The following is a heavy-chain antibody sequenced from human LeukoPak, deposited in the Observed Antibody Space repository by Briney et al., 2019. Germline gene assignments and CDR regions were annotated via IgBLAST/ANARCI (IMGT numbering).Heavy chain of an antibody. V-gene: IGHV1-46*03. D-gene: IGHD2-15*01. CDR3: VREGGCSGGSYYRFDP. Sequence: GASVKLSCKTSGYTFTNYFMHWVRQAPGQGLEWMGAVTPSDGGTNYAQKFQGRITMTRDTSTSTVYMDLSSLKPEDTAVYYCVREGGCSGGSYYRFDPWGQGALVTVSS. CDR1: GYTFTNYF. J-gene: IGHJ5*02. CDR2: VTPSDGGT.